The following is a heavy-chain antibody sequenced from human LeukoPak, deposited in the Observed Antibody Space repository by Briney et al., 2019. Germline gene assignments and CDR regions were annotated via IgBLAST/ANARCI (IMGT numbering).Heavy chain of an antibody. J-gene: IGHJ4*02. CDR3: ARGGMAHLQSGLLPFDY. CDR1: GYTFTGYY. V-gene: IGHV1-2*02. D-gene: IGHD5-24*01. Sequence: GASVKVSCKASGYTFTGYYMHWVRQAPGQGLEWMGWINPNSGGTNYAQKFQGRVTMTRDTSISSAYMELSRLRSDDTAVYYCARGGMAHLQSGLLPFDYWGQGTLVTVSS. CDR2: INPNSGGT.